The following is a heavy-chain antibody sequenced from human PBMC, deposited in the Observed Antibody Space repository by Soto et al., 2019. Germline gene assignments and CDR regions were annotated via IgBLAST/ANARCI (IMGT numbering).Heavy chain of an antibody. Sequence: GASVKVSCKASGYTFTNYAMHWVRQAPGQRLKWMGWINAGNGNTKYSQKFQGRVTITRDTSASTAYMELSSLRSEDTAVYYCARVACSGTSCHTQENYYAMDVWGQGTMVTVSS. V-gene: IGHV1-3*01. CDR2: INAGNGNT. J-gene: IGHJ6*02. D-gene: IGHD2-2*01. CDR1: GYTFTNYA. CDR3: ARVACSGTSCHTQENYYAMDV.